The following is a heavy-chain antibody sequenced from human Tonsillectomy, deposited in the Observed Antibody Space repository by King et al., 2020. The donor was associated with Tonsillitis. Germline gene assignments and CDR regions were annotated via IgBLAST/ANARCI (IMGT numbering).Heavy chain of an antibody. Sequence: QLVQSGAEVKKPGASMKVSCKASGYTFTGYYIHWVRQAPGQGLEWMGWINPSSGGTKSAEKFHGRVTLTRDTSINTVYMELSRLTSDDTGVYYCARDYVGAGREWGRGTLVSVSS. V-gene: IGHV1-2*02. CDR3: ARDYVGAGRE. CDR1: GYTFTGYY. CDR2: INPSSGGT. J-gene: IGHJ4*02. D-gene: IGHD6-13*01.